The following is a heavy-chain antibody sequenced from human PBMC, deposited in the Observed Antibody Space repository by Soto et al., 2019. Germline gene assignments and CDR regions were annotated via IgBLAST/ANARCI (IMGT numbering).Heavy chain of an antibody. Sequence: SGGSLRLSCAASGFTFSSYAMHWVRQAPGKGLEWVAVISYDGSNKYYADSVKGRFTISRDNSKNTLYLQMNSLRAEDTAVYYCARDPEGRLTIFGVVIQPYFDYWGQGTLVTVYS. V-gene: IGHV3-30-3*01. CDR1: GFTFSSYA. J-gene: IGHJ4*02. CDR3: ARDPEGRLTIFGVVIQPYFDY. D-gene: IGHD3-3*01. CDR2: ISYDGSNK.